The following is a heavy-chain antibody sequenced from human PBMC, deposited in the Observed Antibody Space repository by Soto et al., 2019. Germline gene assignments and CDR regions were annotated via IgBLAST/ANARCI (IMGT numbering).Heavy chain of an antibody. CDR3: ARRRNSLTSTCAHNWFDT. CDR1: VASISSGGYS. J-gene: IGHJ5*02. CDR2: ICHGGYA. Sequence: QLQLQESGSGLVKPSQTLSLTCAVSVASISSGGYSWSWIRQTPGKGMEWIGYICHGGYAYYNPSISSLVTILVDTSMSQFSMTLTSLTVADTAMFFCARRRNSLTSTCAHNWFDTWGQGTLVTVSS. V-gene: IGHV4-30-2*01. D-gene: IGHD3-10*01.